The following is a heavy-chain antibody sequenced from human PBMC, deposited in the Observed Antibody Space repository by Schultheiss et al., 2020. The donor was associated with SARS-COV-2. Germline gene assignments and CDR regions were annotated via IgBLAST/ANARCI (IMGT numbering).Heavy chain of an antibody. CDR3: ARGGAYSYGPHYFDY. D-gene: IGHD5-18*01. J-gene: IGHJ4*02. Sequence: GSLRLSCTVSGGSISSSSYYWGWIRQPPGKGLEWIGEINHSGSTNYNPSLKSRVTISVDTSKNQFSLKLSSVTAADTAVYYCARGGAYSYGPHYFDYWGQGTLVTVSS. V-gene: IGHV4-39*07. CDR1: GGSISSSSYY. CDR2: INHSGST.